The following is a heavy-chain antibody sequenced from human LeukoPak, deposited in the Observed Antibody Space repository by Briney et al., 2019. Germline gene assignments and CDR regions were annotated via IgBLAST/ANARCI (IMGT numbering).Heavy chain of an antibody. CDR1: GFTFSSYS. D-gene: IGHD7-27*01. V-gene: IGHV3-21*01. J-gene: IGHJ6*03. CDR2: IGGSSSTYI. CDR3: ARDRNWGSIYYYYYMDV. Sequence: GGSLRLSCAASGFTFSSYSMNWVRQAPGKGLEWVSSIGGSSSTYIYYADSVKGRFTVSRDSAKNSLFLQLNSLRAEDTAVYYCARDRNWGSIYYYYYMDVWGKGTTVTVSS.